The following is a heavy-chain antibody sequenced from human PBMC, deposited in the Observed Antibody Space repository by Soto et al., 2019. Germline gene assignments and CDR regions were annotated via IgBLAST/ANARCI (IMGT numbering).Heavy chain of an antibody. CDR1: GYTFTSYD. D-gene: IGHD3-22*01. J-gene: IGHJ6*02. Sequence: ASVKVSCKASGYTFTSYDINWVRQATGQGLEWMGWMNPNSGNTGYAQKFQGRVTMTRNTSISTAYMELSSLRAEDTAVYFCARDSNTSAWGLEYYHYGMDVWGQGTTVTVSS. CDR2: MNPNSGNT. V-gene: IGHV1-8*01. CDR3: ARDSNTSAWGLEYYHYGMDV.